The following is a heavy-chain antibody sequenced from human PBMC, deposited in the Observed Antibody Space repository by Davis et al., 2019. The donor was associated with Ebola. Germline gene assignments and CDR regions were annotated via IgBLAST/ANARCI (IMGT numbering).Heavy chain of an antibody. Sequence: MPSETLSLTCTVSGGSISSYYWSWIRQPPGKGLEWIGYIYYSGSTNYNPSLKSRVTISVDTSKNQFSLKLSSVTAADTAVYYCARGPSSRGVYFDYWGQGTLVTVSS. D-gene: IGHD3-10*01. V-gene: IGHV4-59*01. CDR1: GGSISSYY. J-gene: IGHJ4*02. CDR2: IYYSGST. CDR3: ARGPSSRGVYFDY.